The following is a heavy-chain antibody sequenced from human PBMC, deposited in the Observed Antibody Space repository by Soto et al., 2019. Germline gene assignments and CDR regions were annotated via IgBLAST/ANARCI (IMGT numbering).Heavy chain of an antibody. D-gene: IGHD2-2*01. J-gene: IGHJ3*02. CDR3: AXAXMGYCSSTSCYLVAFDI. CDR1: GGSISSGDYY. V-gene: IGHV4-30-4*01. Sequence: SETLSLTCTVSGGSISSGDYYWSWIRQPPGKGLEWIGYIYYSGSTYYNPSLKSRVTISVDTSKNQFSLKLSSVTAAXTAVYYCAXAXMGYCSSTSCYLVAFDIWGQGTMVTVSS. CDR2: IYYSGST.